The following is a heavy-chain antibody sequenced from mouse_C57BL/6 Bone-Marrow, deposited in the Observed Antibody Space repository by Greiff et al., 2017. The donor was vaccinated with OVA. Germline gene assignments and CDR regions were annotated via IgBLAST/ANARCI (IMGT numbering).Heavy chain of an antibody. D-gene: IGHD1-1*01. V-gene: IGHV2-2*01. CDR2: IWSGGST. Sequence: VQLQESGPGLVQPSQSLSITCTVSGFSLTSYGVHWVRQSPGKGLEWLGVIWSGGSTDYNAAFISRLSISKDNSKSQVFFKMNSLQADDTAIYYCARMEYYGSSHWYFDVWGTGTTVTVSS. CDR3: ARMEYYGSSHWYFDV. J-gene: IGHJ1*03. CDR1: GFSLTSYG.